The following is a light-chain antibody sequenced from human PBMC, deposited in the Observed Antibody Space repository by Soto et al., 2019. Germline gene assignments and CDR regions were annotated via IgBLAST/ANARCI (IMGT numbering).Light chain of an antibody. V-gene: IGKV1-33*01. Sequence: DLQMTQSPSSLSASVGDRVTITCQASQDISNYLNWYQQKPGKAPKLLIYDASNLETGVPSRFSGSGSGTDFTFTISSLQPEDIATYYCQQYDNLQAFGGGTKVEIK. CDR2: DAS. CDR3: QQYDNLQA. J-gene: IGKJ4*01. CDR1: QDISNY.